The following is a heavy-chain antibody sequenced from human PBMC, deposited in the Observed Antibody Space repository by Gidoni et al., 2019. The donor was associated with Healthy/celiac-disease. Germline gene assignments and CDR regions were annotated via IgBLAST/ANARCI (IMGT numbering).Heavy chain of an antibody. Sequence: QVQLQESGPGLVKPSETLSLTCTVSGGSISRYYWSWIRQPPGKGLEWIGYIDYSGSTNYNPPLKSRVTISVDTSKNQFSLRLSSVTAADTAVYYCASLRSGRKIDYWGQGTLVTVSS. V-gene: IGHV4-59*01. CDR3: ASLRSGRKIDY. CDR1: GGSISRYY. J-gene: IGHJ4*02. D-gene: IGHD6-19*01. CDR2: IDYSGST.